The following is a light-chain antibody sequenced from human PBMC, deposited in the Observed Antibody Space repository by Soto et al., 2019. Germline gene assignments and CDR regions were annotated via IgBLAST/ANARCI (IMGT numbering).Light chain of an antibody. CDR2: RAS. J-gene: IGKJ5*01. V-gene: IGKV1-5*03. CDR3: QQSYSTPPIT. Sequence: DIQMTQFPSTLSASVGDRVTITCRASQSISSWLAWYQQKPGKAPKLLVYRASGLESGVPSRFSGSGSGTDFTLTISSLQPEDFATYYCQQSYSTPPITFGQGTRLEIK. CDR1: QSISSW.